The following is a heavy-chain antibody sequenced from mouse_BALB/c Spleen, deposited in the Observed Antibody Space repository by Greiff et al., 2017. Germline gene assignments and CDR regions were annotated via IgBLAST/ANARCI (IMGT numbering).Heavy chain of an antibody. CDR3: ARMGVGYESRGFDY. D-gene: IGHD2-14*01. CDR1: GYTFTSYW. V-gene: IGHV1-87*01. J-gene: IGHJ2*01. CDR2: IYPGDGDT. Sequence: VKLQQSGAELARPGASVKLSCKASGYTFTSYWMQWVKQRPGQGLEWIGAIYPGDGDTRYTQKFKGKATLTADKSSSTAYMQLSSLASEDSAVYYCARMGVGYESRGFDYWGQGTTLTVSS.